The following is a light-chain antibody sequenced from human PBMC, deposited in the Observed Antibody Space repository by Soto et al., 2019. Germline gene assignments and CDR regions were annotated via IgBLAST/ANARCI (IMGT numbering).Light chain of an antibody. J-gene: IGKJ1*01. CDR3: QQSYTTPPT. Sequence: DIQMTQSPSSLSASVGDRVTITCRASQSISSNLNWYQQKPGKAPKLLIYAASNYQRGVPSRFSGSGSKTDFTLTISSLQTEDFATYYCQQSYTTPPTFGQGTKVEIK. CDR2: AAS. V-gene: IGKV1-39*01. CDR1: QSISSN.